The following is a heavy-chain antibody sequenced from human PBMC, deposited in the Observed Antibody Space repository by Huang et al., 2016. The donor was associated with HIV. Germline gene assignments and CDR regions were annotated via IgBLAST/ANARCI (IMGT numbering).Heavy chain of an antibody. J-gene: IGHJ4*02. Sequence: EVQLVESGGGLVKPGRSLRLSCTASGFTFGDYAMSWFRQAPGKGLEWVGFIRSKGSGGTTEYAASVKGRFTISRDDSKSIAYLQMNSLKIEDTAVYYCTRENYDFWSGYYKYYFDYWGQGTLVTVSS. CDR3: TRENYDFWSGYYKYYFDY. CDR1: GFTFGDYA. CDR2: IRSKGSGGTT. V-gene: IGHV3-49*05. D-gene: IGHD3-3*01.